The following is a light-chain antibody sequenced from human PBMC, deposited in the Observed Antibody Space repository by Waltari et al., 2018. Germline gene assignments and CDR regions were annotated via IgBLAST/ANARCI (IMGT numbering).Light chain of an antibody. CDR2: DVS. J-gene: IGLJ1*01. CDR1: SSDVGGYNY. Sequence: QSALTQPASVSGSPGQSITISCTGTSSDVGGYNYVSWYQQHPGKAPKLMIYDVSNRPSGVSNRSSGSNSGNTASLTISGLQAEDEADYYCSSYTSSRDVFGTGTKVTVL. CDR3: SSYTSSRDV. V-gene: IGLV2-14*03.